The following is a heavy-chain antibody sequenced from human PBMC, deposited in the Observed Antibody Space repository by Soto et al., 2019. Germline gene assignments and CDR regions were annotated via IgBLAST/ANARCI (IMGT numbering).Heavy chain of an antibody. CDR2: INHSGST. CDR3: ARDKITGLFDY. Sequence: SETLSLTCAVSGVSISSGGYYWPWIRQPPGTGLEWIGEINHSGSTNYNPSLKSRVTISVDTSKNQFSLKLTSVTAAATAVYYCARDKITGLFDYWGQGTLVTVSS. J-gene: IGHJ4*02. V-gene: IGHV4-39*07. CDR1: GVSISSGGYY. D-gene: IGHD2-8*02.